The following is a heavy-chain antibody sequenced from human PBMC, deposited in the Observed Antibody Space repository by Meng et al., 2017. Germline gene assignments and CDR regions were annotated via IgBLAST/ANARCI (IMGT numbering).Heavy chain of an antibody. V-gene: IGHV2-5*02. CDR2: IYWDDDK. CDR3: AHRRCDSREGWFDP. Sequence: TCCMESCSTLLKPTQALTLTCTVYGFELGTSGMCVGLSRQRPVKALGWLSLIYWDDDKRYSPSLKSRLTITKDTSKNQVILKMTNMDPVDTATYDCAHRRCDSREGWFDPWGQGTLVTVSS. CDR1: GFELGTSGMC. J-gene: IGHJ5*02. D-gene: IGHD4-11*01.